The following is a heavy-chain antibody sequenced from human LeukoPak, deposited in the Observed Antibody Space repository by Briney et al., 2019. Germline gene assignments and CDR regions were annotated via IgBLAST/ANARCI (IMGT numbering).Heavy chain of an antibody. CDR2: MHYSGST. J-gene: IGHJ4*02. CDR3: ARVPTVTFFDY. Sequence: SETLSLTCTVSGGSISVSSYYWGWIRQPPGKGLEWIGSMHYSGSTYYNPSLKSRVTISVDTSKNQFSLKLSSVTAADTAVYYCARVPTVTFFDYWGQGTLVTVSS. V-gene: IGHV4-39*01. CDR1: GGSISVSSYY. D-gene: IGHD4-17*01.